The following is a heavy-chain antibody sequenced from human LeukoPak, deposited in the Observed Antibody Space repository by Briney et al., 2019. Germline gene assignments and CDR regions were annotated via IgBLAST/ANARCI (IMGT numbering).Heavy chain of an antibody. CDR1: GYTFTNYT. CDR3: ARAAGIAAAGPFDY. D-gene: IGHD6-13*01. V-gene: IGHV7-4-1*02. J-gene: IGHJ4*02. Sequence: ASVKVSCKASGYTFTNYTLNWVRQAPGQGLEWMGWINTNTGNPTYAQGFTGRFVFSLDTSVSTAYLQISSLKAEDTAVYYCARAAGIAAAGPFDYWGQGTLVTVSS. CDR2: INTNTGNP.